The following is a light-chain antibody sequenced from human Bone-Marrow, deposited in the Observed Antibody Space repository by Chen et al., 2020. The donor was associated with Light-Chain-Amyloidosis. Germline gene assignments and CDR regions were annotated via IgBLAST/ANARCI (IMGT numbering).Light chain of an antibody. CDR3: GSYAGSNNVV. Sequence: QSALTQPASVSGSPGQSITISCTGSRSDVGNYNLVSWYQQHPGKATKLMIVEVNKRPSGVSNRFSGSKSGNTASLTISGLLAEDEADYDCGSYAGSNNVVFGGGTKLTVL. V-gene: IGLV2-23*02. CDR1: RSDVGNYNL. J-gene: IGLJ2*01. CDR2: EVN.